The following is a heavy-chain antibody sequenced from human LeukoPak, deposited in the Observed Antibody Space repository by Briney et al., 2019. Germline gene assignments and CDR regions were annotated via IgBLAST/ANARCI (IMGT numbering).Heavy chain of an antibody. CDR1: GFTFSTYA. J-gene: IGHJ5*02. CDR2: ISGSGSST. CDR3: ARDDAGYSYDPRGWFDP. V-gene: IGHV3-23*01. D-gene: IGHD5-18*01. Sequence: GGSLRLSCAASGFTFSTYAMSWVRQAPGKGLEWVSVISGSGSSTYYADSVKGRFTISRDNAKNTLYLQMNSLRAEDTAVYYCARDDAGYSYDPRGWFDPWGQGTLVTVSS.